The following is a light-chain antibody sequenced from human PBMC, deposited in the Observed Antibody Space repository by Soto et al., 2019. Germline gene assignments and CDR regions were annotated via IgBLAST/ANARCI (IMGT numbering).Light chain of an antibody. CDR3: QQYGSSPRT. CDR1: QSVSSSY. J-gene: IGKJ1*01. Sequence: EIVLTQSPGTLSLSPGERATLSCRASQSVSSSYLAWYQQKPGQAPRLLIYGASSRATGIPDRFSGSGSGTDFTLTISRLEPDDVVVYYCQQYGSSPRTFGQGTKVEIK. CDR2: GAS. V-gene: IGKV3-20*01.